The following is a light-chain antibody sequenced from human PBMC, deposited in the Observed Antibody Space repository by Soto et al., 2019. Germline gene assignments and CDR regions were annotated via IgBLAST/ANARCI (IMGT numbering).Light chain of an antibody. CDR1: QSVGTF. J-gene: IGKJ2*01. CDR3: QQRGSWPRT. V-gene: IGKV3-11*01. CDR2: DSS. Sequence: EIVLTQSPVTLSLSPGERVTLSCRASQSVGTFLAWYRQKPGQAPRLLIYDSSNRATGIPARFSGGGSGTDFSLTFSSLEPDDFAVYYCQQRGSWPRTFGQGTKLE.